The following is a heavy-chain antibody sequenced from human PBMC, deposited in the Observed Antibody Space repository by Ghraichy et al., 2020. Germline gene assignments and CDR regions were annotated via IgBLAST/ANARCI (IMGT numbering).Heavy chain of an antibody. D-gene: IGHD6-19*01. Sequence: ESLNISCAASGFTVSSNYMSWVRQAPGKGLEWVSVIYSGGSTYYADSVKGRFTISRDNSKNTLYLQMNSLRAEDTAVYYCARGVYSSGWFSDYFDYWGQGTLVTVSS. CDR2: IYSGGST. J-gene: IGHJ4*02. CDR1: GFTVSSNY. CDR3: ARGVYSSGWFSDYFDY. V-gene: IGHV3-53*01.